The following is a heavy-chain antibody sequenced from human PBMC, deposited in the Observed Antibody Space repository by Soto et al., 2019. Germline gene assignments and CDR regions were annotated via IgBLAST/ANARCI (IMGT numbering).Heavy chain of an antibody. CDR2: VGSDGGST. CDR3: AKDVCGSGTFCHFDY. Sequence: VQLLESGGGMVQPGGSLRLSCAASELTFTSYAMSWVRQAPGKGLEWVSAVGSDGGSTYYADSVRGRFTVSRDNSQNTLYLQMNNLRAEDTAVYYCAKDVCGSGTFCHFDYWGQGTLVTVSS. CDR1: ELTFTSYA. D-gene: IGHD3-10*01. J-gene: IGHJ4*02. V-gene: IGHV3-23*01.